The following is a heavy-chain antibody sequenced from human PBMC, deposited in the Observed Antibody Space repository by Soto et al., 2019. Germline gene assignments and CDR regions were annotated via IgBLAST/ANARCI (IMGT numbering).Heavy chain of an antibody. CDR2: VSGSGGAT. D-gene: IGHD4-17*01. Sequence: PGGSLRLSCAASGFTFTSYAMSWVRQAPGKGLEWVSAVSGSGGATYSADSVKGRFTISKDNSKNTVFLQMNSLRAEDTAVYFCARDSPHWSTVTPYFDPWGQGTLVTVSS. CDR1: GFTFTSYA. CDR3: ARDSPHWSTVTPYFDP. V-gene: IGHV3-23*01. J-gene: IGHJ5*02.